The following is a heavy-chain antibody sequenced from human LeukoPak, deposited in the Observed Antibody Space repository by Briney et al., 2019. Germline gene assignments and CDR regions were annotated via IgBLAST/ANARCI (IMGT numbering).Heavy chain of an antibody. D-gene: IGHD2-15*01. V-gene: IGHV1-18*01. CDR1: GYTFTSYG. CDR3: ARLYCSGGSCFLYGYYYYYMDV. CDR2: ISAYNGNT. J-gene: IGHJ6*03. Sequence: GASVKVSCKASGYTFTSYGISWVRQAPGQGLEWMGWISAYNGNTNYAQKLQGRVTMTTDTSTSTAYMELRSLRSDDTAVYYCARLYCSGGSCFLYGYYYYYMDVWGKGTTVTVSS.